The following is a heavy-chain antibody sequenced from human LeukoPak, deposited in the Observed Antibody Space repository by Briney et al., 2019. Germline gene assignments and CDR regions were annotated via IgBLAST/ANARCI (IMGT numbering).Heavy chain of an antibody. D-gene: IGHD5-18*01. V-gene: IGHV3-21*06. J-gene: IGHJ4*02. CDR2: ISSSSSYI. Sequence: GGSLRLSCAGSGFTFSRNIMNWVRQAPGKGLEWVSSISSSSSYIYYADSVKGRFTISRDNAENSLYLQMNSLRAEDTAVYYCARGLDNYGYKFDYWGQGTLVTVSS. CDR1: GFTFSRNI. CDR3: ARGLDNYGYKFDY.